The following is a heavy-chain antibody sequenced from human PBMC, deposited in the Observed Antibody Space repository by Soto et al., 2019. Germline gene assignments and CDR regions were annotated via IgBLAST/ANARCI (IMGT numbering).Heavy chain of an antibody. D-gene: IGHD2-15*01. V-gene: IGHV3-30*18. CDR3: AKSTYCNGGSCFPQY. Sequence: QVQVEEFGGGVVQHGRSLRLSCAGPTFTFSDFGFHWVRQAPGKGLEWVAMISYDGSDQYYGDSVQGRFTIYRDDSKNTVYLQMNSLRAEDTAMYYCAKSTYCNGGSCFPQYWGPGTLVTVSS. CDR1: TFTFSDFG. J-gene: IGHJ4*02. CDR2: ISYDGSDQ.